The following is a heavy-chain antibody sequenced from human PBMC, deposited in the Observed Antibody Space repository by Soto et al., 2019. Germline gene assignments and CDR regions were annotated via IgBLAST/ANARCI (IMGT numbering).Heavy chain of an antibody. Sequence: ASVKVSCKASGYTFTSYCISWVRQAPGQGLEWMGWISAYNGNTNYAQKLQGRVTMTTDTSTSTAYMELRSLRSDDTAVYYCAREGYSYGYYYGMDVWGQGTTVTVS. CDR1: GYTFTSYC. D-gene: IGHD5-18*01. CDR2: ISAYNGNT. J-gene: IGHJ6*02. V-gene: IGHV1-18*04. CDR3: AREGYSYGYYYGMDV.